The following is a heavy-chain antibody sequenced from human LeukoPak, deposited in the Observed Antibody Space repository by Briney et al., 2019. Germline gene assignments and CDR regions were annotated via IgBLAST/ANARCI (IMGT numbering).Heavy chain of an antibody. J-gene: IGHJ3*02. CDR2: IYPGDSDT. V-gene: IGHV5-51*01. Sequence: GESLKISCKGSGYSFTNYWIGWVRQMPGKGLEWMGSIYPGDSDTIYSPSFQGQVTISVDKSIRTACLQWSSLKASDTAMYYCARYPYYDYVWGSYFRAFDIWGQGTVVTVSS. CDR3: ARYPYYDYVWGSYFRAFDI. D-gene: IGHD3-16*01. CDR1: GYSFTNYW.